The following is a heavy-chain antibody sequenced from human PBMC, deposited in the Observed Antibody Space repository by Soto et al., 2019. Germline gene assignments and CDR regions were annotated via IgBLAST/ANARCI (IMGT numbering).Heavy chain of an antibody. D-gene: IGHD2-2*02. V-gene: IGHV3-11*06. CDR3: ARDNRPWDCSSTSCYIYYYYGMDV. CDR1: GFTFSDHY. CDR2: ISSSSSYI. J-gene: IGHJ6*02. Sequence: PGGSLRLSCAASGFTFSDHYMSWIRQAPGKGLEWVSSISSSSSYIYYADSVKGRFTISRANAKNSLYLQMNSLRAEDTAVYYCARDNRPWDCSSTSCYIYYYYGMDVWGQGTTVTVSS.